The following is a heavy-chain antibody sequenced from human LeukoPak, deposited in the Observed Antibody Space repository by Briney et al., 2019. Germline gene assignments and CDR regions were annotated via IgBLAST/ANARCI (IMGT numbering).Heavy chain of an antibody. CDR3: ARQRLPVAGTPRFDY. CDR1: GGTFSSYA. CDR2: IIPIFGTA. V-gene: IGHV1-69*05. J-gene: IGHJ4*02. Sequence: SVKVSCKASGGTFSSYAISWVRQAPGQGLEWMGGIIPIFGTANYAQKFQGRVTITTDESTSTAYMELSSLRSEDTAVYYCARQRLPVAGTPRFDYWGQGTLVTVSS. D-gene: IGHD6-19*01.